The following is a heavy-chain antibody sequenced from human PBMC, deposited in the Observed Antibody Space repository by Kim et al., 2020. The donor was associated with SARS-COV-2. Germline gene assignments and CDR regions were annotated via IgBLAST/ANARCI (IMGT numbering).Heavy chain of an antibody. CDR3: ARGPNYSPFDY. V-gene: IGHV3-48*03. D-gene: IGHD4-4*01. J-gene: IGHJ4*02. Sequence: IYYDDSGRGRFTISRDNDKNSLYLQMNSLRAEDTAVYYCARGPNYSPFDYWGQGTLVTVSS. CDR2: I.